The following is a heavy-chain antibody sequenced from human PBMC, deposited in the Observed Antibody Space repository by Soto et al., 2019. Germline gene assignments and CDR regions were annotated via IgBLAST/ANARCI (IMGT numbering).Heavy chain of an antibody. D-gene: IGHD4-17*01. V-gene: IGHV1-46*03. CDR3: ARDRPTTVTTGLLDY. CDR1: GYTFTSYY. J-gene: IGHJ4*02. Sequence: ASVKVSCKASGYTFTSYYMHWVRQAPGQGLEWMGIINPSNSTTYAQKFQGRVTMTRDTSTSTVYMELSSLRSEDTAVYYCARDRPTTVTTGLLDYWGQGTLVTVSS. CDR2: INPSNST.